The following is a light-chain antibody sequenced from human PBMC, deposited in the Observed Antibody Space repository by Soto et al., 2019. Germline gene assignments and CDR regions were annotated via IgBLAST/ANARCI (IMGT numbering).Light chain of an antibody. CDR3: QQYGNSAWT. Sequence: EILLTQTPGTLSLSPGERATLSCSASQSVSSSYLAWYQQKPGQAPRLLIYGASSRATDIPDRFSGSGSGTDFTLTISRLEPEDFAVYYCQQYGNSAWTCGQATKVDI. J-gene: IGKJ1*01. V-gene: IGKV3-20*01. CDR2: GAS. CDR1: QSVSSSY.